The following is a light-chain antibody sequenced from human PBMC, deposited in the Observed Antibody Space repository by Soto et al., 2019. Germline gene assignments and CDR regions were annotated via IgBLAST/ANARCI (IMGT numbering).Light chain of an antibody. CDR1: QSVSGK. J-gene: IGKJ1*01. CDR3: QQSNNWPWT. V-gene: IGKV3-15*01. CDR2: DAS. Sequence: EILMTQSPATLSASLGERATLSCRASQSVSGKLAWYQQKPGQAPRLLIYDASTRATGIPARFSGSGSGTEFTLTISSLQSEDFAVYYCQQSNNWPWTFGQGTKVDIK.